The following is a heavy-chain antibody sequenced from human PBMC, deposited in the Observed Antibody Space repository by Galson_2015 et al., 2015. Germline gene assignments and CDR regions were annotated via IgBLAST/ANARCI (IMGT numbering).Heavy chain of an antibody. D-gene: IGHD6-13*01. V-gene: IGHV4-61*02. J-gene: IGHJ3*02. Sequence: TLSLTCTVSGDSIGSGSYYWSWILQPAGKGLEWIGRISASGTTNYNPSLKSRVIISVDTSKNQLSLKLSPVTAADTAVYYCARNLIAAAGDAFDIWGQGTMVTVSS. CDR3: ARNLIAAAGDAFDI. CDR2: ISASGTT. CDR1: GDSIGSGSYY.